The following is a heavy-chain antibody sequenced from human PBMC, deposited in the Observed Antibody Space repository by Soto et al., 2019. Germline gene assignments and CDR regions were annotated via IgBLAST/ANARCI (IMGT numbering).Heavy chain of an antibody. J-gene: IGHJ4*02. CDR2: IYHGGST. CDR1: GGSISSSNW. CDR3: ARADTNNWYYFDC. V-gene: IGHV4-4*02. Sequence: TLSLTCAVSGGSISSSNWWSWVRQPPGKGLEWIGEIYHGGSTNYNPSLESRVTISVDKSTNQFSLKLTSVTAADTAVYYCARADTNNWYYFDCWGQGTLVTVSS. D-gene: IGHD1-1*01.